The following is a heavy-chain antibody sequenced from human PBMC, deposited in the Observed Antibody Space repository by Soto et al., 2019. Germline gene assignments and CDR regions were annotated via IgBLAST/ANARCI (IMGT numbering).Heavy chain of an antibody. CDR3: ARDLGKLITRAQ. J-gene: IGHJ1*01. D-gene: IGHD7-27*01. CDR2: IFHTGNT. V-gene: IGHV4-31*03. Sequence: QVQVRESRPGLVKPSQTLSLTCTVSGGSIRSGGYNWSWIRQLPGKGLEWIGYIFHTGNTYYNPSLKSRVTISVDTSQNQFSLRLSSVTAADTALYYCARDLGKLITRAQWGQGVLVTVSS. CDR1: GGSIRSGGYN.